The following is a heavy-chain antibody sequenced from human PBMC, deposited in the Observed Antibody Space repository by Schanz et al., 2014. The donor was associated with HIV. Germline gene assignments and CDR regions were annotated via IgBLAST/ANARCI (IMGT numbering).Heavy chain of an antibody. V-gene: IGHV3-30*03. CDR1: GFTLSSYG. Sequence: QVQLVESGGGVVQPGRSLRLSCAVSGFTLSSYGMHWVRQAPGKGLEWVAVISYDGSSKYYADSVKGRFTISRDNAKNSLYLQMNSLRAEDTAVYYCARPVDTAMVPKLAFDYWGQGTLVIVSS. CDR2: ISYDGSSK. D-gene: IGHD5-18*01. CDR3: ARPVDTAMVPKLAFDY. J-gene: IGHJ4*02.